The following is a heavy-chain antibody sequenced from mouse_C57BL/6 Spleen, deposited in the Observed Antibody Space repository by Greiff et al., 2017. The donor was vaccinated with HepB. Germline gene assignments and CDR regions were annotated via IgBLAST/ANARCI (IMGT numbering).Heavy chain of an antibody. CDR3: TRDRRRDYYAMDY. CDR2: ISSGGDYI. V-gene: IGHV5-9-1*02. J-gene: IGHJ4*01. Sequence: EVMLMESGEGLVKPGGSLKLSCAASGFTFSSYAMSWVRQTPEKRLEWVAYISSGGDYIYYADTVKGRFTISRDNARNTLYLQMSSLKSEDTAMYYCTRDRRRDYYAMDYWGQGTSVTVSS. CDR1: GFTFSSYA.